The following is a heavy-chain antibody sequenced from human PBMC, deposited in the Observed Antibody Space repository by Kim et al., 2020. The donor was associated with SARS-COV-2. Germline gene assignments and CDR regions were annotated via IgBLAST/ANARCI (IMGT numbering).Heavy chain of an antibody. J-gene: IGHJ4*02. CDR3: AKVSVLLWFGEPDY. CDR2: ISYDGSNK. CDR1: GFTFSSYG. V-gene: IGHV3-30*18. D-gene: IGHD3-10*01. Sequence: GGSLRLSCAASGFTFSSYGMHWVRQAPGKGLEWVAVISYDGSNKYYADSVKGRFTISRDNSKNTLYLQMNSLRAEDTAVYYCAKVSVLLWFGEPDYWGQGTLVTVSS.